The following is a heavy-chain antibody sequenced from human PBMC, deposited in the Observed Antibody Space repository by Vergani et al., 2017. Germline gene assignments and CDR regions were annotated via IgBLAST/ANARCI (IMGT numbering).Heavy chain of an antibody. CDR3: ERDPKSYCSGGSCCSGWGAFDI. V-gene: IGHV4-4*03. D-gene: IGHD2-15*01. Sequence: QVQLQESGPGLVKPPGTLSLTCAVSGYSFRSNKLCTWVRHSPRETLEWIGEISHSGSNNYNPSLKGRVTLSLDTSKNQVSLRLISVTAADTAVYYCERDPKSYCSGGSCCSGWGAFDIWGRGTTVTVSS. CDR1: GYSFRSNKL. CDR2: ISHSGSN. J-gene: IGHJ3*02.